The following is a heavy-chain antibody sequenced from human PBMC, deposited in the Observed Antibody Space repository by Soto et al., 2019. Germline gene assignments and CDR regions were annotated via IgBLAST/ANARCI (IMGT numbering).Heavy chain of an antibody. CDR3: ARNLWGTGDFHY. CDR1: GYTFTSYD. J-gene: IGHJ4*01. V-gene: IGHV1-8*01. Sequence: QVQLVQSGAEVKNPGASVRVSCKTSGYTFTSYDINWMRQATGQGLEWLGWMSPNSGNTGYAQKFQGRVMMTRDTSTSTAYMELSSLQDEDTAIYYCARNLWGTGDFHYWGHGTLVTVSS. CDR2: MSPNSGNT. D-gene: IGHD7-27*01.